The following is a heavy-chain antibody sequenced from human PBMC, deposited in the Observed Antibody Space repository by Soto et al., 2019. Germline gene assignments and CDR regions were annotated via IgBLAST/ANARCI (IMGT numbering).Heavy chain of an antibody. V-gene: IGHV1-18*01. CDR2: ISAYNGNT. J-gene: IGHJ5*02. Sequence: ATVKVSCKASGYTFTSYGISWVRQAPGQGLEWMGWISAYNGNTNYAQKLQGRVTMTTDTSTSTAYMELRSLRSDDTAVYYCARAFXPRGVAVAEEVSSWFDPWGQGTLVTVSS. D-gene: IGHD6-19*01. CDR3: ARAFXPRGVAVAEEVSSWFDP. CDR1: GYTFTSYG.